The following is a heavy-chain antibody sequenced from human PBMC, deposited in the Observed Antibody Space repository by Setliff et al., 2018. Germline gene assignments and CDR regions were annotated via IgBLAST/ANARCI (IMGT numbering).Heavy chain of an antibody. CDR2: IYHSGSA. D-gene: IGHD1-26*01. CDR3: AREVGTSTSSDAFDV. CDR1: GDSISSGDYF. Sequence: PSETLSLTCTVSGDSISSGDYFWSWIRQPPGKGLEWIAYIYHSGSAYYNPSFKSRVTMSVDTSKYQFSLHLTSVTAADTAVYYCAREVGTSTSSDAFDVWGQGMMVTVSS. V-gene: IGHV4-30-4*08. J-gene: IGHJ3*01.